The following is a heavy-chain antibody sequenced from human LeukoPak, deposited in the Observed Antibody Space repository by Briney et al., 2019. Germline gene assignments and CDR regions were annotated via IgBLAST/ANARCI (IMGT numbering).Heavy chain of an antibody. Sequence: GGSLRLSCAASGLTFSSYWMHWVRQAPGKGLEWVANIKQDGSEKYYVDSVKGRFTISRDNPKNSLYLQMNSLRAEDTAVYYCATTLTQWLLSNWGQGTLVTVSS. D-gene: IGHD6-19*01. CDR2: IKQDGSEK. CDR3: ATTLTQWLLSN. CDR1: GLTFSSYW. V-gene: IGHV3-7*01. J-gene: IGHJ4*02.